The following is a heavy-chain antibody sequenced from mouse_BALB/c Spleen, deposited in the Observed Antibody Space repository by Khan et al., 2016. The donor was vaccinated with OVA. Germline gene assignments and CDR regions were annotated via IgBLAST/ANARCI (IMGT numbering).Heavy chain of an antibody. CDR3: ATHLTGSCAY. D-gene: IGHD4-1*01. CDR1: GFTFSPYS. Sequence: EVELVESGGDLVKSGGSLKLSCAASGFTFSPYSMSWVRQTPDKRLEWVATISSDGDYTYYPDSVKGRFNISRANAKNTLYLQMSSLKSEDTAIYYCATHLTGSCAYWGQGTLVTVSA. J-gene: IGHJ3*01. V-gene: IGHV5-6*01. CDR2: ISSDGDYT.